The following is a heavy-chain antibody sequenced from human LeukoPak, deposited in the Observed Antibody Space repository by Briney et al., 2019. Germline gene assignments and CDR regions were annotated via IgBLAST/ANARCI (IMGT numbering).Heavy chain of an antibody. D-gene: IGHD3-10*01. CDR1: GDSISSSSSY. CDR2: IYYSGST. J-gene: IGHJ4*02. V-gene: IGHV4-39*07. Sequence: PSETLSLTCTVSGDSISSSSSYWGWIRQPPGEGLEWIGSIYYSGSTYYNTSLKSRVTISVDTSKNQFSLKLSSVTAADTAVYYCARVGLDYYGSLFPAYYFDYWGQGTLVTVSS. CDR3: ARVGLDYYGSLFPAYYFDY.